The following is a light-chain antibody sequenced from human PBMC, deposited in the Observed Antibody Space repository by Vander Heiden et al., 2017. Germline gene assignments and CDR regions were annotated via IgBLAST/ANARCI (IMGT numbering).Light chain of an antibody. J-gene: IGKJ4*01. CDR1: QSVSSSY. Sequence: EIVLTQSPDTPSLSQGERATLSCRATQSVSSSYLAWYQQKPGQSPRLLIYGASSRAAGIPDRFSGSGSGTDFALTISRLEPEDFAVYFCQQYYRSPLTFGGGTKVEIK. CDR2: GAS. V-gene: IGKV3-20*01. CDR3: QQYYRSPLT.